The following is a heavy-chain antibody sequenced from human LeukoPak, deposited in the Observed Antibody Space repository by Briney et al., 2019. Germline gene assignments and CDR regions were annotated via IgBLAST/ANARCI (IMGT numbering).Heavy chain of an antibody. J-gene: IGHJ5*02. CDR2: IIPIFGTA. Sequence: SVKVSCKASGGTFSSYAISWVRQAPGQGLEWTGGIIPIFGTANYAQEFQGRVTITADESTSTAYMELSSLRSEDTAVYYCARLTTVYNWFDPWGQGTLVTVSS. D-gene: IGHD4-11*01. V-gene: IGHV1-69*13. CDR3: ARLTTVYNWFDP. CDR1: GGTFSSYA.